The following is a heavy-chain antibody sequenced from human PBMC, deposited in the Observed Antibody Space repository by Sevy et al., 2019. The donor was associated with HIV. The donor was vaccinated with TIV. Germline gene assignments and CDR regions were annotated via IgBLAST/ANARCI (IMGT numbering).Heavy chain of an antibody. D-gene: IGHD6-13*01. CDR1: GGSISSYY. Sequence: SETLSLTCTVSGGSISSYYWSRIRQPAGKGLEWIGRIYTSWSTNYNPSLKSRVTMSVDTSKNQFSLKLSSVTAADTAVYYCARDLSTAAAGDFDYWGQGTLVTVSS. V-gene: IGHV4-4*07. CDR3: ARDLSTAAAGDFDY. CDR2: IYTSWST. J-gene: IGHJ4*02.